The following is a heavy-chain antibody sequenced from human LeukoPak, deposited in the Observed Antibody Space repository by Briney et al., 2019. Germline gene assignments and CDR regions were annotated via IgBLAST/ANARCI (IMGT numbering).Heavy chain of an antibody. CDR2: IYYSGDT. J-gene: IGHJ5*02. CDR1: GVSITTGFH. V-gene: IGHV4-30-4*01. CDR3: ARLRSSWYRGWFDP. Sequence: SETLSLTCTVSGVSITTGFHWNWIRQRPGEGLEWIGHIYYSGDTYYNPSLKSRVTISVDTSKNQFSLKLSSVTAADTAVYYCARLRSSWYRGWFDPWGQGTLVTVSS. D-gene: IGHD6-13*01.